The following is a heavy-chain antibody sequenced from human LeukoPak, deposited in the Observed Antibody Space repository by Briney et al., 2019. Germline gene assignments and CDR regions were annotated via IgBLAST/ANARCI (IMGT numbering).Heavy chain of an antibody. J-gene: IGHJ6*03. V-gene: IGHV3-21*01. D-gene: IGHD1-26*01. CDR3: ARDPYSGNYGNYYYYYMDV. Sequence: GGSLRLSCAASGFTFNYYNMNWVRQAPGKAQEWVSSITSSGAYIFYADSVRGRFTISRDNAKDSLYLQMNSLGPEDTAVYYCARDPYSGNYGNYYYYYMDVWGKGTTVTISS. CDR2: ITSSGAYI. CDR1: GFTFNYYN.